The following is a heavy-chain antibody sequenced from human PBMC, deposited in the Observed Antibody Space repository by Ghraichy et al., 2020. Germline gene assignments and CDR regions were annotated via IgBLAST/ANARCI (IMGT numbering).Heavy chain of an antibody. CDR2: IDSSSSYI. CDR1: GLTFSSYS. V-gene: IGHV3-21*01. J-gene: IGHJ3*02. Sequence: LSLTCAASGLTFSSYSMSWVRQAPGKGLEWVSSIDSSSSYIYYADSLKGRFTISRDNAKNSLYLQMNSLRAEDTAIYYCARDWGYCSGGRCYSDAFDIWGQGTMVTVSS. D-gene: IGHD2-15*01. CDR3: ARDWGYCSGGRCYSDAFDI.